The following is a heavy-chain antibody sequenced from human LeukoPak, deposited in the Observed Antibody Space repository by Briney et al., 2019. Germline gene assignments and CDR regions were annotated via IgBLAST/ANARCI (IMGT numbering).Heavy chain of an antibody. CDR3: ARAAEGIRYFDWFQKTDYYYYYMDV. CDR2: INPNSGGT. Sequence: ASVKVSCKASGYTFTGYYMHWVRQAPGQGLEWMGRINPNSGGTNYAQKFQGRVTMTRDTSISTAYMELSRLRSDDTAVYYCARAAEGIRYFDWFQKTDYYYYYMDVWGKGTTVTVSS. J-gene: IGHJ6*03. D-gene: IGHD3-9*01. CDR1: GYTFTGYY. V-gene: IGHV1-2*06.